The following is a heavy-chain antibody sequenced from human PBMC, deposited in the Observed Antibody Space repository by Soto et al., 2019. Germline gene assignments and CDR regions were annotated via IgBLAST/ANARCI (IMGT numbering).Heavy chain of an antibody. CDR2: INHSGST. J-gene: IGHJ4*02. Sequence: QVQLQQWGAGLLKPSETLSLTCAVYGGSFSGYYWSCIRQPPGKGLEWIGEINHSGSTNYNPSLKSRVTISVDTSKNQFSLKLSSVTAADTAVYYCARDSIFDYWGQGTLVTVSS. V-gene: IGHV4-34*01. CDR1: GGSFSGYY. CDR3: ARDSIFDY.